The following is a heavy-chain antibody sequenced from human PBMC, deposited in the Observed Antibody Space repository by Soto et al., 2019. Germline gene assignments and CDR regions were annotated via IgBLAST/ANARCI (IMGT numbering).Heavy chain of an antibody. D-gene: IGHD2-2*02. CDR1: GGSISSGTSY. V-gene: IGHV4-31*03. J-gene: IGHJ4*02. CDR2: INHSGST. CDR3: ARKKLYRWATPRGNFDY. Sequence: SQTLSLTCSVSGGSISSGTSYWSWIRQRPGEGLEWIGYINHSGSTNYNPSLRGRVTISVDTSKNQFSLKLSSVTAADTAVYYCARKKLYRWATPRGNFDYLGQGTLVTVSS.